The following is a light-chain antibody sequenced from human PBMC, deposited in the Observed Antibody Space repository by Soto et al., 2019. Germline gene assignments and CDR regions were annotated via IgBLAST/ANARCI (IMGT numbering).Light chain of an antibody. CDR1: QNVRTS. J-gene: IGKJ5*01. CDR2: DSS. Sequence: ELVLTQSPATLSLTPGERATLSCRASQNVRTSLAWYQQKPGQSPRLLIYDSSNRANGVPARFGGSGSGTDFTLTIDSLEPEDFVVYYCQQRNVWPPITFGQGTRLEIK. V-gene: IGKV3-11*01. CDR3: QQRNVWPPIT.